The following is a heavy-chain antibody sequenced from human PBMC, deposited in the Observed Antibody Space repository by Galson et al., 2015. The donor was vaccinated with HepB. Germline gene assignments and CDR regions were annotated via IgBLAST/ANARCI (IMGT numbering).Heavy chain of an antibody. V-gene: IGHV3-7*01. CDR2: IKEDGSEK. Sequence: SLRLSCAASGFTFSSYWMSWVRQAPGKGLEWVADIKEDGSEKYYVDSVKGRFTIFRDNAKKSLYLQMNSLRAEDTAVYYCAREDCGGGSCYTGPIWGQGTVVTVSS. CDR1: GFTFSSYW. D-gene: IGHD2-15*01. J-gene: IGHJ3*02. CDR3: AREDCGGGSCYTGPI.